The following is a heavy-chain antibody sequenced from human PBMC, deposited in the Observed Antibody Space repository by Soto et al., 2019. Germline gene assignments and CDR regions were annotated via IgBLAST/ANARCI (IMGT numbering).Heavy chain of an antibody. D-gene: IGHD3-3*01. V-gene: IGHV1-8*01. Sequence: ASVKVSCKASGYTFTSYVINWVRQATGQGLEWMGWMNPNSGNTGYAQKFQGRVTMTRNTSISTAYMELSSLRSEDTAVYYCARGGGSSYYDFWSGYPTTPFDYWGQGTLVTVSS. CDR2: MNPNSGNT. CDR3: ARGGGSSYYDFWSGYPTTPFDY. J-gene: IGHJ4*02. CDR1: GYTFTSYV.